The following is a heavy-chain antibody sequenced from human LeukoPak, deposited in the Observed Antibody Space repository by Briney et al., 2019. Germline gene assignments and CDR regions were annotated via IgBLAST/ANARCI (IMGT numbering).Heavy chain of an antibody. CDR1: GGSISSYY. V-gene: IGHV4-59*01. CDR2: IYYSGST. Sequence: SETLSLTCTVSGGSISSYYWSWIRQPPGKGLGWIGYIYYSGSTNYNPSLKRRVTIAVDTSKNQFSLKLSSVTAADTAVYYCARNSSSWYDFGDYYYMDVWGKGTTVTVSS. CDR3: ARNSSSWYDFGDYYYMDV. J-gene: IGHJ6*03. D-gene: IGHD6-13*01.